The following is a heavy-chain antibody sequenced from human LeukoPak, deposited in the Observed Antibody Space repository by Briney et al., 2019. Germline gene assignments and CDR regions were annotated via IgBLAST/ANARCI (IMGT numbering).Heavy chain of an antibody. Sequence: GGSLRLSCAASGITFGNYAMSWVRQAPGKGLEYVSGINSNGGRTYYADSAKGRFTISRDNSKNTVYLQMSSLRAEDTAAYYCVKGQLWFYGMDVWGQGTTVTVSS. V-gene: IGHV3-64*03. CDR1: GITFGNYA. CDR3: VKGQLWFYGMDV. J-gene: IGHJ6*02. CDR2: INSNGGRT. D-gene: IGHD5-18*01.